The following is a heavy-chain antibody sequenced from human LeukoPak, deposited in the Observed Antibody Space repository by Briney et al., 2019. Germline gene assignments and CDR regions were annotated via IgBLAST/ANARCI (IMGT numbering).Heavy chain of an antibody. CDR1: GYTLTELS. J-gene: IGHJ1*01. Sequence: ASVKVSCKVSGYTLTELSMHGVRQAPGKGLEWMGGFDPEDGETIYAQKFQGRVTMTEDTSTDTAYMELSSLRSEDTAVYYCATGGVSPYYDYVWGSYRYRASPERAVQHWGQGTLVTVSS. D-gene: IGHD3-16*02. V-gene: IGHV1-24*01. CDR2: FDPEDGET. CDR3: ATGGVSPYYDYVWGSYRYRASPERAVQH.